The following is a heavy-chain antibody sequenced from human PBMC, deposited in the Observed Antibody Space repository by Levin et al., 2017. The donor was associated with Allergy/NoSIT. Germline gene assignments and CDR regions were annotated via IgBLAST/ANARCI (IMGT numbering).Heavy chain of an antibody. Sequence: GGSLRLSCAASGFTFSSYGMHWVRQAPGKGLEWVAVIWYDGSNKYYADSVKGRFTISRDNSKNTLYLQMNSLRAEDTAVYYCAREDSSGYYSAAEYFQHWGQGTLVTVSS. CDR3: AREDSSGYYSAAEYFQH. J-gene: IGHJ1*01. CDR1: GFTFSSYG. D-gene: IGHD3-22*01. V-gene: IGHV3-33*01. CDR2: IWYDGSNK.